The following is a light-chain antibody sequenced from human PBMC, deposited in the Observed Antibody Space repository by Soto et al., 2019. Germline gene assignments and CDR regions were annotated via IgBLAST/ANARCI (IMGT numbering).Light chain of an antibody. CDR3: QQYGSWFT. Sequence: EIVLTQSPGTLSLSPGERATLSCRASQSVSSSYLAWYQQKPGQAPRLLIYGASSRATGIPDRFSGSGSRTDFTLTISRLEPEDFAVYYCQQYGSWFTFGPGTKVDIK. J-gene: IGKJ3*01. CDR2: GAS. CDR1: QSVSSSY. V-gene: IGKV3-20*01.